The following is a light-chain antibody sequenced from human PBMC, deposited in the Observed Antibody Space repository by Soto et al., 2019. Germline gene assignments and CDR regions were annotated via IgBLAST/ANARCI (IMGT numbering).Light chain of an antibody. CDR1: QSISDR. J-gene: IGKJ1*01. V-gene: IGKV1-5*01. CDR2: AAS. Sequence: DIQMTQSPSTVSASVGDTVTITCRATQSISDRLTWYQQKAGKAPKVLIYAASRLESGVPLRFSGSGSGTDFTLTISRLQPDDFASYYCQQYDSYSWTFGQGTKVDIK. CDR3: QQYDSYSWT.